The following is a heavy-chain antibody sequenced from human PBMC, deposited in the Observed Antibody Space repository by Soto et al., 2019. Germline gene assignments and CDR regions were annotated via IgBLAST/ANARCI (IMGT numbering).Heavy chain of an antibody. Sequence: SGPTLVNPTQTLTLTCTFSGFSLSTSGVGVGWIRQPPGKALEWLALIYWDDDKRYSPSLKSRLTITKDTSKNQVVLTMTNMDPVDTATYYCARVCSGGSCTLDAFDIWGQGTMVPVSS. D-gene: IGHD2-15*01. CDR2: IYWDDDK. J-gene: IGHJ3*02. CDR1: GFSLSTSGVG. V-gene: IGHV2-5*02. CDR3: ARVCSGGSCTLDAFDI.